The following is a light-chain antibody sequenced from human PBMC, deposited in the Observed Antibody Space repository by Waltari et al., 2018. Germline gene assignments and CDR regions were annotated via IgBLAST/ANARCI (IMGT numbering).Light chain of an antibody. CDR2: GPS. V-gene: IGKV3-20*01. CDR1: QSVDNWY. Sequence: ENVLTQSPATLSLSPGERATLSCRASQSVDNWYLAWYQLKPGPAPRLLLSGPSRSATGVPDRFSGSGSGTDFTLTISRLEPEDFAVYYCHQSGGSGRAFGGGT. J-gene: IGKJ4*01. CDR3: HQSGGSGRA.